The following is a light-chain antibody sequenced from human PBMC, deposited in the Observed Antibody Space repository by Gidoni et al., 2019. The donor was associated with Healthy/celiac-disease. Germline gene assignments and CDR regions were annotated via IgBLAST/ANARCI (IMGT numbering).Light chain of an antibody. CDR2: AAS. CDR3: QQRYNSQYT. CDR1: QSISSY. V-gene: IGKV1-39*01. J-gene: IGKJ2*01. Sequence: DIQMTQSPSSLSASVGDRVTITCRASQSISSYLTWYQQKPGKAPKLLIYAASSLQSGVPSRVRGSGSGTDVTFTISSLQPQDFATYYCQQRYNSQYTFGQGTKLEIK.